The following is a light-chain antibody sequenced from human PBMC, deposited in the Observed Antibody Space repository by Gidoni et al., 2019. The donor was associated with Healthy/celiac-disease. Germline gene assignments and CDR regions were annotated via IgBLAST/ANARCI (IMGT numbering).Light chain of an antibody. V-gene: IGKV1-39*01. CDR1: QSISSY. J-gene: IGKJ4*01. CDR3: QRSYSTPCT. Sequence: DIQMTQSPSSLSASVGDRVTITCRASQSISSYLNWYQQKPGKAPKLLIYAASSLQSGVPSRFSGSGSGTDFTLTIGSLQPEDFATYSCQRSYSTPCTFGGGTKVEIK. CDR2: AAS.